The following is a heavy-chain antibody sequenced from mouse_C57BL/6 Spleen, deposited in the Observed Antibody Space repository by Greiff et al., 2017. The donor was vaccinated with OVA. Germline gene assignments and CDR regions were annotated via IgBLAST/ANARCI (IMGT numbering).Heavy chain of an antibody. CDR3: AREDDGYRYYFDD. D-gene: IGHD2-3*01. Sequence: VQLQQPGAELVRPGSSVKLSCKASGYTFTSYWMHWVKQRPIQGLEWIGNIAPSDSETHSNQKFKDKATLTVDKSSSTAYMQLSSLASEDSAVEYCAREDDGYRYYFDDWGQGTTLTVSS. CDR2: IAPSDSET. V-gene: IGHV1-52*01. CDR1: GYTFTSYW. J-gene: IGHJ2*01.